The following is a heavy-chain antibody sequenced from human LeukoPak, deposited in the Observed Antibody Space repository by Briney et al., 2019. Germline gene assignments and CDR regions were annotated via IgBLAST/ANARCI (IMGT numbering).Heavy chain of an antibody. CDR1: GYTFTSYD. D-gene: IGHD6-6*01. CDR3: ARAIGRSSSTGSGY. V-gene: IGHV1-8*01. J-gene: IGHJ4*02. CDR2: MNPNSGNT. Sequence: ASVKVSCKASGYTFTSYDINWVRQATGQGLEWMGWMNPNSGNTGYAQKFQGRVTMTRNTSISAAYMELSSLRSEDTAVYYCARAIGRSSSTGSGYWGQGTLVTVSS.